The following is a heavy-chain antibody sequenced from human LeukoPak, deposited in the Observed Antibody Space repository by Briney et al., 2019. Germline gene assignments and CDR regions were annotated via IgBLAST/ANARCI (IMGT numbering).Heavy chain of an antibody. Sequence: PGGSLRLSCAASGFTFSSYAMSWVRQAPGKGLEWVSAISGSGGSTYHADSVKGRFTISRDNPKNTLYLQMNSLRAEDTAVYYCAKVGVPYYDSSAYFDYWGQGTLVTVSS. J-gene: IGHJ4*02. CDR3: AKVGVPYYDSSAYFDY. V-gene: IGHV3-23*01. D-gene: IGHD3-22*01. CDR2: ISGSGGST. CDR1: GFTFSSYA.